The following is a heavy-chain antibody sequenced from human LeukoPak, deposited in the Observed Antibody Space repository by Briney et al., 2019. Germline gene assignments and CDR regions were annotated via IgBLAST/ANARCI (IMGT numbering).Heavy chain of an antibody. CDR3: APPRGGAVPQAFDY. CDR1: GFTFSSIG. CDR2: IWHSGTNK. D-gene: IGHD3-10*01. V-gene: IGHV3-30*02. Sequence: GGSLRLSCTATGFTFSSIGMYWVRQSQGQGPEWVAYIWHSGTNKNYANPVKSRFTISTDNSKNTLYSQMNSLRPQETAVYYCAPPRGGAVPQAFDYGGQGTLVTVSS. J-gene: IGHJ4*02.